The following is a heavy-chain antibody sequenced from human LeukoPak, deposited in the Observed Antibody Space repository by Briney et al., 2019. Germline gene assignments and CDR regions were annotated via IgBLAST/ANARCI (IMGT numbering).Heavy chain of an antibody. V-gene: IGHV3-21*01. D-gene: IGHD4-23*01. CDR2: ISSSGSYI. CDR3: AREVTPPDPSDY. J-gene: IGHJ4*02. CDR1: GFSFISNC. Sequence: GSLLFFSGTAGFSFISNCMNWDRQAPGKGLEWVSSISSSGSYIYYADSVKGRFTISRDNAKNSLYLQMNSLRAEDTAVYYCAREVTPPDPSDYWGQGTLVTVSS.